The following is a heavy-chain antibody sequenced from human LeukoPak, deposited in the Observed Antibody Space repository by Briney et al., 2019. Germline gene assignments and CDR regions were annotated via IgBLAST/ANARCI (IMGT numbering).Heavy chain of an antibody. V-gene: IGHV3-48*04. D-gene: IGHD6-19*01. CDR2: IRSSGTTI. CDR3: ARDRGAVTDVFDY. J-gene: IGHJ4*02. Sequence: GGSLRLSCAASGFTFSSYGMHWVRQAPGKGLEWVSYIRSSGTTIHYADSVKGRFTISRDNAKNSLYLQMNSLRAEDTAVYYCARDRGAVTDVFDYWGQGTLVTVSS. CDR1: GFTFSSYG.